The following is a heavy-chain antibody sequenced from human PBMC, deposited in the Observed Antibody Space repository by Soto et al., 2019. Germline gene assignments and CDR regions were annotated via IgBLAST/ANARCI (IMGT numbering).Heavy chain of an antibody. D-gene: IGHD5-12*01. Sequence: VQLVESGGGLVKPGGSLRLSCAASGFTFSTYSMNWVRQHPGKGLEWIGYIYYSGGTYQNPSLKSRVTISLDTSKNQFSLKLSSVTAADTAIYYCAGDFRGYGRFDYWGQGTLVAVSS. CDR2: IYYSGGT. J-gene: IGHJ4*02. CDR3: AGDFRGYGRFDY. CDR1: GFTFSTYS. V-gene: IGHV4-59*06.